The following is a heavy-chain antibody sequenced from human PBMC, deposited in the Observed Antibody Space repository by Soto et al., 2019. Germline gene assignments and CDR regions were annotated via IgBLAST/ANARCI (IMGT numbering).Heavy chain of an antibody. D-gene: IGHD1-1*01. J-gene: IGHJ5*02. Sequence: GASVQVSCKASGYTFTGYYIHWVRQAPARGLEGMGWINPNSGGTNYPQKFQGWVTMTRDTSISTAYMELSRLRSDDTAVYYCARGRKVVQGVWFDQWGQGTLVTVSS. V-gene: IGHV1-2*04. CDR1: GYTFTGYY. CDR3: ARGRKVVQGVWFDQ. CDR2: INPNSGGT.